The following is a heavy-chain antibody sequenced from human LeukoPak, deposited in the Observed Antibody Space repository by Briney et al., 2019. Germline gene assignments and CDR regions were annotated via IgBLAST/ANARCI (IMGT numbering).Heavy chain of an antibody. CDR1: GFTFSSYS. D-gene: IGHD3-22*01. J-gene: IGHJ4*02. V-gene: IGHV3-21*01. CDR2: TSSSSSYI. Sequence: GGSLRLSCAASGFTFSSYSMNWVRQAPGKGLEWVSSTSSSSSYIYYADSVKGRFTISRDNAKNSLYLQMNSLRAEDTAVYYCARGESYYYDSSGYYHSYYFDYWGQGTLVTVSS. CDR3: ARGESYYYDSSGYYHSYYFDY.